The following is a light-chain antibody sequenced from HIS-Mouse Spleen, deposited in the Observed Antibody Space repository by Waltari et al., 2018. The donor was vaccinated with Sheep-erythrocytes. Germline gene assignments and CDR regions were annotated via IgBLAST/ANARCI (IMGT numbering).Light chain of an antibody. J-gene: IGLJ2*01. CDR2: EDS. V-gene: IGLV3-10*01. CDR1: ALPKKY. CDR3: YSDSSGNHRV. Sequence: SYELTQPPSVSVSPGQTARITCSGDALPKKYAYWYQQKSGQAPVLVIYEDSKRPSGSPGGFSGSSSGTMATLTISGAQVEDEADYYCYSDSSGNHRVFGGGTKLTVL.